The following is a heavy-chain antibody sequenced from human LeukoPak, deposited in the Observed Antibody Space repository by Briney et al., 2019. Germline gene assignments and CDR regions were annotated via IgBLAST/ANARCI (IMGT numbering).Heavy chain of an antibody. V-gene: IGHV1-2*02. CDR3: IRGPGHYFDY. Sequence: ASVKVSCKASGYTFINFYIHWVRQAPGQGLEWMGWINPSSGATNYAQKFQGRVTMTRDTSVSTAYMELTRLRSDDSAVFYCIRGPGHYFDYWGQGTVVTAPS. J-gene: IGHJ4*02. D-gene: IGHD3-10*01. CDR1: GYTFINFY. CDR2: INPSSGAT.